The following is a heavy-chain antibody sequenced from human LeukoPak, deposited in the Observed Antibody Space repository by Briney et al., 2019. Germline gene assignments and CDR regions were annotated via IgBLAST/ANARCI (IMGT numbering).Heavy chain of an antibody. CDR1: GFTVSSNY. Sequence: PGGSLRLSGAASGFTVSSNYMSWVRQAPGKGLEWVSVIYSGGSTYYADSVKGRFTISRDNSKNTLYLQMNSLRAEDTAVYYCARYPSYGLYFDYWGQGTLVTVSS. J-gene: IGHJ4*02. CDR3: ARYPSYGLYFDY. CDR2: IYSGGST. D-gene: IGHD4-17*01. V-gene: IGHV3-66*01.